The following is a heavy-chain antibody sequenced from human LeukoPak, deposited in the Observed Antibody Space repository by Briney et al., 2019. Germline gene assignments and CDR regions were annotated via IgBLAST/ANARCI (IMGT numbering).Heavy chain of an antibody. CDR1: GFTFSSYG. CDR2: IWYDGSNK. D-gene: IGHD3-9*01. Sequence: PGPSLRLSCAASGFTFSSYGMRWVRQAPGKGLEWVAVIWYDGSNKFNANSVKGRFTISRDNSKNTLYLQMNSLAAEDTAVYYCAKAFLTGYLYYFDYWGQGTLVTVSS. CDR3: AKAFLTGYLYYFDY. V-gene: IGHV3-33*06. J-gene: IGHJ4*02.